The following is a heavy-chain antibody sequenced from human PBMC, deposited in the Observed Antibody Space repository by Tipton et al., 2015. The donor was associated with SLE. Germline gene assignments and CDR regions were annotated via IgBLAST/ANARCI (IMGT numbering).Heavy chain of an antibody. CDR2: IYTSGTT. Sequence: TLSLTCTVSGGSISTYNYYLTWIRKFAGKGLEWIGRIYTSGTTNYNPSLRSRVSMSVDTSKNQISLILSSVTASDTAVYYCVGGSDGEYVRYFDVWGPGTLVTVSS. V-gene: IGHV4-61*02. CDR1: GGSISTYNYY. D-gene: IGHD4-17*01. J-gene: IGHJ2*01. CDR3: VGGSDGEYVRYFDV.